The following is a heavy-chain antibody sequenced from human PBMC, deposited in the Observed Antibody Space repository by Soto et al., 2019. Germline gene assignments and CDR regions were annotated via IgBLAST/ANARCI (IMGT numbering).Heavy chain of an antibody. V-gene: IGHV1-69*01. Sequence: QVELVQSGAEVKKPGSSVTVSCKASGVTFSSYAINWVRQAPGQGREWIGGIIPIIDTTNYAQKFQGRVKFTADDSTRTTYMELSSLRSEGTAVYYCVRGRDGHNSYYFDHCGPGTQGAVSS. CDR2: IIPIIDTT. CDR1: GVTFSSYA. J-gene: IGHJ4*02. CDR3: VRGRDGHNSYYFDH.